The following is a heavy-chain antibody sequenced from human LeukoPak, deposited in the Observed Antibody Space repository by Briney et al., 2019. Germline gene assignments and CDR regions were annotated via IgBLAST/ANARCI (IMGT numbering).Heavy chain of an antibody. CDR1: GGSISSGSYY. CDR2: IFTSGST. J-gene: IGHJ4*02. Sequence: SETLSLTCTVSGGSISSGSYYWNWIRQPAGKGLEWIGRIFTSGSTNYNPSLKGRVTISLDMSENQFSLKLSSVTAADTAVYYCARASYYDYWSGYSHFDYWGQGALVTVSS. D-gene: IGHD3-3*01. V-gene: IGHV4-61*02. CDR3: ARASYYDYWSGYSHFDY.